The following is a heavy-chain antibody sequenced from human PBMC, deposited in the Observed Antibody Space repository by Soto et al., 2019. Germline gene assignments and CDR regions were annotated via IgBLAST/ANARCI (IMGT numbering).Heavy chain of an antibody. D-gene: IGHD6-6*01. CDR1: GFTFSDYY. V-gene: IGHV3-11*01. J-gene: IGHJ4*02. Sequence: QVQLVESGGGLVKPGGSLRLSCAASGFTFSDYYMSWIRQAPGKGLAWVSYISSSGSTIYYADSVKGRFTISRDNAKNSLYLQMNSLRAEDTAVYYCARDVMPYSSSSAIGDYWGQGTLVTVSS. CDR2: ISSSGSTI. CDR3: ARDVMPYSSSSAIGDY.